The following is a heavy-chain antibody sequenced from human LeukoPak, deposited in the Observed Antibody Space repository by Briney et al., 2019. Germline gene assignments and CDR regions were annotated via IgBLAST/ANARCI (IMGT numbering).Heavy chain of an antibody. CDR1: GFTFSSYA. CDR3: ARAGNIRFDY. CDR2: FSGSGGST. J-gene: IGHJ4*02. V-gene: IGHV3-23*01. D-gene: IGHD1/OR15-1a*01. Sequence: GGSLRLSCVASGFTFSSYAMSWVRQAPGKGLEWVSGFSGSGGSTYYADSVKGRFTISRDNSKNTLYLQMNSLRAEDTAVYYCARAGNIRFDYWGQGTLVTVSS.